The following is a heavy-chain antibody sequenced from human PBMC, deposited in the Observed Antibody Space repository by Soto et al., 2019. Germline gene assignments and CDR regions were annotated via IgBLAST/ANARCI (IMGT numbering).Heavy chain of an antibody. CDR3: ARGLNYFDTLGPVYRPDDFDI. D-gene: IGHD3-22*01. V-gene: IGHV1-2*02. J-gene: IGHJ3*02. CDR1: GYTFTGHY. Sequence: ASVKVSCKTSGYTFTGHYMHWVRQAPGQGLEWMAWINPNSGGTNYAQRSQGRVTMTRDTSISTAYMELSSLRSDDTAVYYCARGLNYFDTLGPVYRPDDFDIWGRGTMVTVSS. CDR2: INPNSGGT.